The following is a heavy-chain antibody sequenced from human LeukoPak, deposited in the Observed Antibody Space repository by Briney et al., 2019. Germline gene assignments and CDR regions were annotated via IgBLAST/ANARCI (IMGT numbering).Heavy chain of an antibody. CDR1: GGSFSGYY. D-gene: IGHD3-16*02. J-gene: IGHJ3*02. CDR2: INHSGST. Sequence: SETLSLTCAVYGGSFSGYYWSWIRQPPGKGLEWIGEINHSGSTNYNPSLKSRVTLSVDTSNNQFSLKLSSLTAADTAVYYCASFMITFGGVIVPQGDAFDIWGQGTMVTVSS. CDR3: ASFMITFGGVIVPQGDAFDI. V-gene: IGHV4-34*01.